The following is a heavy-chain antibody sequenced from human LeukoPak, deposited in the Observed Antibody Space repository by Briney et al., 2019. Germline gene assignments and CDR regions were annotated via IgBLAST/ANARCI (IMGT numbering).Heavy chain of an antibody. Sequence: ASVKASCKASRYIFTSYYIHWVRQAPGQGLEWMGWINPNNGGTKYAQKFHGRVTMTSDTSISTAYMELSRLRSDDTAMYYCARDRGSSWFADYWGQGTLVTVSS. D-gene: IGHD6-13*01. CDR1: RYIFTSYY. CDR3: ARDRGSSWFADY. V-gene: IGHV1-2*02. CDR2: INPNNGGT. J-gene: IGHJ4*02.